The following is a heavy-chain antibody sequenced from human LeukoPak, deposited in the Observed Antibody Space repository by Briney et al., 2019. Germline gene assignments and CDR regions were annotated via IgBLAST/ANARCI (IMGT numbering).Heavy chain of an antibody. J-gene: IGHJ4*02. D-gene: IGHD1-26*01. CDR2: INPNSGGA. CDR3: ARDLTSTSKWEFDY. CDR1: GYTFADYF. V-gene: IGHV1-2*04. Sequence: ASVKVSCKASGYTFADYFIHWVRQAPGQGLEWMGRINPNSGGAEYAPKFQGWVTMTRDTSISTAYVEVSRLISDDTAVYYCARDLTSTSKWEFDYWGQGTLVIVSS.